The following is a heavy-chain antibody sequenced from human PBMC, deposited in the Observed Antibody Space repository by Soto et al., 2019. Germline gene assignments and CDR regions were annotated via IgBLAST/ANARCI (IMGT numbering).Heavy chain of an antibody. CDR1: GFTFSSYW. V-gene: IGHV3-74*01. Sequence: GGSLRLSCAASGFTFSSYWMHWVRQAPGKGLVWVSRINSDGSSTSYADSVKGRFTISRDNAKNTPYLQMNSLRAEDTAVYYRAKDLVLYYDSTFFDYWGHGTLVTVSS. CDR3: AKDLVLYYDSTFFDY. D-gene: IGHD3-22*01. J-gene: IGHJ4*01. CDR2: INSDGSST.